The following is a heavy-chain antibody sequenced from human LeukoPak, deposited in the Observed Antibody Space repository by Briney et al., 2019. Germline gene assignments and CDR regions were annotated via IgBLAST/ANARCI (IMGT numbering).Heavy chain of an antibody. D-gene: IGHD3-10*01. CDR3: ARGSFVRGVITHFDY. J-gene: IGHJ4*02. V-gene: IGHV3-48*02. CDR1: GFTFSSYS. CDR2: INTISSII. Sequence: GGSLRLSCAASGFTFSSYSMNWVRQAPGKVLEWVSYINTISSIIYYADSVKGRFTISRDNAKNSLYLQMNSLRDEDTAVYYCARGSFVRGVITHFDYWGQGTLVTVSS.